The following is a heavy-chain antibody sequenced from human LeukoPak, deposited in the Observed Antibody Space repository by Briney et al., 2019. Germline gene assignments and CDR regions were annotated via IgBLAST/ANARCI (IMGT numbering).Heavy chain of an antibody. CDR1: GFTFGSYG. J-gene: IGHJ5*02. V-gene: IGHV3-30*18. CDR2: ISYDGSNK. CDR3: AKDPSKQQLVRGWFDP. Sequence: GGSPRLSCAASGFTFGSYGMHWVRQAPGKGLEWVAVISYDGSNKYYADSVKGRFTISRDNSKNTLYLQMNSLRAEDTAVYYCAKDPSKQQLVRGWFDPWGQGTLVTVPS. D-gene: IGHD6-13*01.